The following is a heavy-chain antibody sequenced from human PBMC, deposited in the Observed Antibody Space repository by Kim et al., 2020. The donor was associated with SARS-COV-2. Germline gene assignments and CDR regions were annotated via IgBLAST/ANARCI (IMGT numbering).Heavy chain of an antibody. CDR3: ARTARDMITFGGPRFDP. CDR2: INHSGST. Sequence: SETLSLTCAVYGGSFSGYYWSWIRQPPGKGLEWIGEINHSGSTNYNPSLKSRVTISVDTSKNQFSLKLSSVTAADTAVYYCARTARDMITFGGPRFDPWGQGTLVTVSS. CDR1: GGSFSGYY. J-gene: IGHJ5*02. D-gene: IGHD3-16*01. V-gene: IGHV4-34*01.